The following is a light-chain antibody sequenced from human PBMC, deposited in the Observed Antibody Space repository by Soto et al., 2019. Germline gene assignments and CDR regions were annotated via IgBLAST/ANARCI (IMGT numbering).Light chain of an antibody. Sequence: DIQMTQSPSSLSASIGDRVILTCQASQDIANSLNWYQHKPGKAPKLLIYDASNLERGVPARFSGSGSGTDFSFTISSLQPEDIATYYCQRYENLPPTLGQGRRLETK. J-gene: IGKJ5*01. CDR1: QDIANS. CDR3: QRYENLPPT. CDR2: DAS. V-gene: IGKV1-33*01.